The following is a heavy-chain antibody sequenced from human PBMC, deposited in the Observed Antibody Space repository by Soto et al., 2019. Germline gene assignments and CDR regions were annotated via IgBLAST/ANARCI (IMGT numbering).Heavy chain of an antibody. J-gene: IGHJ6*02. V-gene: IGHV3-30*18. CDR3: AKDGDAGDYPGYYYYGMDV. Sequence: GGSLRLSCAASGFTFSSYGMHWVRQAPGKGLEWVAVISYDGSNKYYADSVKGRFTISRDNSKNTLYLQMNSLRAEDTAVYYCAKDGDAGDYPGYYYYGMDVWGQGTTVTXXS. CDR1: GFTFSSYG. D-gene: IGHD4-17*01. CDR2: ISYDGSNK.